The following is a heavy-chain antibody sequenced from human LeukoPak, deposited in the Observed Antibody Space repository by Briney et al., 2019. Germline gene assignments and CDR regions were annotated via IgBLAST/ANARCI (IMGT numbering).Heavy chain of an antibody. CDR1: GFTFSTYD. J-gene: IGHJ4*02. CDR3: VKVSTSVVASYFDF. V-gene: IGHV3-64*05. D-gene: IGHD2-2*01. Sequence: GGSLRLSCSASGFTFSTYDMHWVRQAPGKGLEYVSGITSNGVNTYHADSVKGRFTISRDNSKNTLYFQMSSLRADDTAVYYCVKVSTSVVASYFDFWGRGNLDTVSS. CDR2: ITSNGVNT.